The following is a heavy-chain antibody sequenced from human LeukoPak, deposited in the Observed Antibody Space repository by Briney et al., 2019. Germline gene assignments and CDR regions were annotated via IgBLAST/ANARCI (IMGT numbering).Heavy chain of an antibody. D-gene: IGHD3-3*01. CDR1: GFTFGSYA. Sequence: PGGSLRLSCAASGFTFGSYAMHWVRQAPGKGLEWVAIIYYDGSKEYYADSVMGRFTISRDNSKNTLYLQMNNLRAEDTAVYYCAKEPYYTFWSGYFDNWGQGTLVTVSS. CDR3: AKEPYYTFWSGYFDN. J-gene: IGHJ4*02. CDR2: IYYDGSKE. V-gene: IGHV3-33*06.